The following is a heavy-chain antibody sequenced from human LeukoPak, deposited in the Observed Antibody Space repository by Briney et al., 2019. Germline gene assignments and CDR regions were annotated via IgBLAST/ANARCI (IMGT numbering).Heavy chain of an antibody. CDR3: ARESVGATYYYYYMDV. Sequence: LVASVKVSCKASGYTFTSYDINWVRQATGQGLEWMGWMKPNSGNTGYAQKFQGRGTLTRNTSISTAYMELSSMRSEDTAVYYCARESVGATYYYYYMDVWGKGTTVTVSS. V-gene: IGHV1-8*03. CDR2: MKPNSGNT. J-gene: IGHJ6*03. D-gene: IGHD1-26*01. CDR1: GYTFTSYD.